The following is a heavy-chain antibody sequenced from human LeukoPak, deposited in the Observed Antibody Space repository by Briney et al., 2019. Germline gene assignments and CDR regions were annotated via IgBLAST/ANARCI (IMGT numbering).Heavy chain of an antibody. CDR3: AREKMATTLFDY. V-gene: IGHV4-31*03. CDR2: IYYSGST. D-gene: IGHD5-24*01. CDR1: GGSISSGGYY. J-gene: IGHJ4*02. Sequence: PSETLSLTCTVSGGSISSGGYYWSWIRQHPGKGLEWIGYIYYSGSTYYNPSLKSRVPISVDTSKNQFSLKLSSVTAADTAVYCCAREKMATTLFDYWGQGTLVTVSS.